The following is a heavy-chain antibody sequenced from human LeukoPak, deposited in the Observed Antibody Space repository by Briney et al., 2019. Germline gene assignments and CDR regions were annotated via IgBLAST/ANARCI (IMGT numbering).Heavy chain of an antibody. D-gene: IGHD3-22*01. CDR1: GFTFSSYA. CDR2: ISGSGGST. CDR3: AKQSSYDTHRT. Sequence: GGSLRLSCAASGFTFSSYAMSWVRQAPGKGLERVSAISGSGGSTYYADSVKGRFTISRDNSKNSLYLQMNSLRAEDTAVYYCAKQSSYDTHRTWGQGTLVTVSS. V-gene: IGHV3-23*01. J-gene: IGHJ5*02.